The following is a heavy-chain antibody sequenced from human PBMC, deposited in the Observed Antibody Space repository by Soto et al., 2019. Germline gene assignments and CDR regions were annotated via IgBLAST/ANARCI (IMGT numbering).Heavy chain of an antibody. D-gene: IGHD3-22*01. CDR1: GGTFSSYA. CDR3: ARDGGNSTRSAYMIVVLRGYYYGMDV. CDR2: IIPIFGTA. V-gene: IGHV1-69*06. J-gene: IGHJ6*02. Sequence: GASVKVSCKASGGTFSSYAISWVRQAPGQGLEWMGGIIPIFGTANYAQKFQGRVTITADKSTSTAYMELSSLRSEDTAVYYCARDGGNSTRSAYMIVVLRGYYYGMDVWGQGTTVTVSS.